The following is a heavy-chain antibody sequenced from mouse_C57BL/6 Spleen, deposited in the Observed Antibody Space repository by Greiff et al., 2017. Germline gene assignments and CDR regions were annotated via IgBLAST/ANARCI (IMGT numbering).Heavy chain of an antibody. CDR1: GYAFSSYW. J-gene: IGHJ4*01. CDR2: IYPGAGDT. Sequence: VQRVESGAELVKPGASVKISCKASGYAFSSYWMHWVKQRPGKGLEWIGQIYPGAGDTNYNGKFKGKATLTADTSSSTAYMQLNSLTSEYTAVYFCATDDYGGYAMDYGGQGTTVTVSS. V-gene: IGHV1-80*01. CDR3: ATDDYGGYAMDY. D-gene: IGHD2-4*01.